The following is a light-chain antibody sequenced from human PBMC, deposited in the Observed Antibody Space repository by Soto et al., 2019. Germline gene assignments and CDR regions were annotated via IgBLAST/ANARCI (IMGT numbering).Light chain of an antibody. V-gene: IGKV3-20*01. CDR3: QQYGSSPPWT. CDR1: QSVSSSY. J-gene: IGKJ1*01. CDR2: GAA. Sequence: EIVLTQSPGTLSLSPGERATLSCRASQSVSSSYLAWYQQKPGQAPRLLIYGAASRATGLPDRFSGSGSGTDFTITISRLEPEDFAVYYCQQYGSSPPWTFGQGTKVEIK.